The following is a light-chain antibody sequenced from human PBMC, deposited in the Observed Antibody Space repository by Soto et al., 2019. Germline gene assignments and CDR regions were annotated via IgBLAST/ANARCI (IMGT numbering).Light chain of an antibody. V-gene: IGKV3-11*01. J-gene: IGKJ5*01. Sequence: EIVMTQSPATLSVSPGERATLSCRASQSVSILLAWYQQKPGQAPRLLIYDASSRASGIPARFSGSGSGTDFTLTISSLEPEDFAVYYCQQGGNWPLTFGQGTRLEIK. CDR3: QQGGNWPLT. CDR1: QSVSIL. CDR2: DAS.